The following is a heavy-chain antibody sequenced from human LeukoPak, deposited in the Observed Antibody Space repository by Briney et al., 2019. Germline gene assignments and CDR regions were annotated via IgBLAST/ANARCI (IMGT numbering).Heavy chain of an antibody. CDR3: AKDYGGHYDSSARFDY. Sequence: PGGSLRLSCAASGFTFSSYAMSWVRQAPGKGLEWVSAISGSGGSTYYADSVKGRFTISRDNSKNTLYLQMNSLRAEDTAVYYCAKDYGGHYDSSARFDYWGQGTLVTVSS. J-gene: IGHJ4*02. CDR2: ISGSGGST. CDR1: GFTFSSYA. V-gene: IGHV3-23*01. D-gene: IGHD3-22*01.